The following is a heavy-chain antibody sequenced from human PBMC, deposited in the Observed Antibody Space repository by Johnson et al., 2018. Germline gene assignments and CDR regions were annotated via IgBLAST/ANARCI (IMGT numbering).Heavy chain of an antibody. CDR2: IKQDGSDK. J-gene: IGHJ6*02. D-gene: IGHD3-16*01. Sequence: VQLVEAGGGLVQPGGSLRLSCAASGFTFSGYWMSWVRQAPGKGLEWVANIKQDGSDKYYVDSVKGRFTISRDNAKNSLYLQMNSLRLEDTALYYCAKTMITFGGARYALDVWGQGTTVTVSS. V-gene: IGHV3-7*03. CDR1: GFTFSGYW. CDR3: AKTMITFGGARYALDV.